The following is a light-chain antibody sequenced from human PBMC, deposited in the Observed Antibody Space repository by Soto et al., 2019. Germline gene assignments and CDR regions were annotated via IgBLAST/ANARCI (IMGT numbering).Light chain of an antibody. J-gene: IGLJ1*01. CDR1: SSDVGGYNY. Sequence: HSALTQPASVSGSPGQSITISCTGTSSDVGGYNYVSWYQQHPGKAPKLIIYEVSNRPSGVSNRFSGSKSGNTASLTISRLQAEDEADYYCNSYTSKSTGVFGTGTKLTVL. CDR3: NSYTSKSTGV. V-gene: IGLV2-14*01. CDR2: EVS.